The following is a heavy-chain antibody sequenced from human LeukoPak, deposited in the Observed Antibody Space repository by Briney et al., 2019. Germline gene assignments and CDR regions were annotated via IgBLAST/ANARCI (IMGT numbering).Heavy chain of an antibody. D-gene: IGHD4-17*01. CDR1: GYTFTSYG. Sequence: ASVKVSCKASGYTFTSYGISWVRQAPGQGLEWMGWISAYNGNTNYAQKLQGRVTITTDTSTSTAYMELRSLRSDDTAVYYCARRTVTTRSYYYYGMDVWGQGTTVTVSS. CDR3: ARRTVTTRSYYYYGMDV. V-gene: IGHV1-18*01. CDR2: ISAYNGNT. J-gene: IGHJ6*02.